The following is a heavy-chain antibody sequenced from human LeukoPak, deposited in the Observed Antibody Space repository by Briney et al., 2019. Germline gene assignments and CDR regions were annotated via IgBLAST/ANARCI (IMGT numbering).Heavy chain of an antibody. CDR3: ASQYCSGGSCYDVDY. V-gene: IGHV5-10-1*01. J-gene: IGHJ4*02. CDR1: GYRFTSYW. Sequence: GESLQISCKGSGYRFTSYWISWVRQMPGKGLEWMGRIDPSDSYTNYSPSFQGHVTISADKSISTAYLQWSSLKASDTAMYYCASQYCSGGSCYDVDYWGQGTLVTVSS. D-gene: IGHD2-15*01. CDR2: IDPSDSYT.